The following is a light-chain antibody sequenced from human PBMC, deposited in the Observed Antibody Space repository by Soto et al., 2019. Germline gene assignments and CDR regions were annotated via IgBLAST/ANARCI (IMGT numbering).Light chain of an antibody. CDR2: EVS. V-gene: IGLV2-14*01. Sequence: QSVLTQPASVSGSPGQSITISCTGTSSDVGGYNYVSWYQQHPGKAPRLMIYEVSNRPSGVSNRFSGSKSANTASLTISGLQTEDEADYYCSSYRSGATIKFGTGTKVNV. CDR1: SSDVGGYNY. J-gene: IGLJ1*01. CDR3: SSYRSGATIK.